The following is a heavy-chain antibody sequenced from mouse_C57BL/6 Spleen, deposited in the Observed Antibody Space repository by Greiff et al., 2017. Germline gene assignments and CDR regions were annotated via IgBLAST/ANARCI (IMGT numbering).Heavy chain of an antibody. CDR3: ARHERFITTVVEYFDY. CDR1: GFTFSSYT. D-gene: IGHD1-1*01. J-gene: IGHJ2*01. Sequence: EVMLVESGGGLVKPGGSLKLSCAASGFTFSSYTMSWVRQTPEKRLEWVATISGGGGNTYYPDSVKGRFTISRDNDKNTLYLQMSSLRSEDTALYYCARHERFITTVVEYFDYWGQGTTLTVSS. CDR2: ISGGGGNT. V-gene: IGHV5-9*01.